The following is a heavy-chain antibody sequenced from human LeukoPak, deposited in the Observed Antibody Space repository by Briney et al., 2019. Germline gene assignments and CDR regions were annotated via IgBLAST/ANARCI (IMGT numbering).Heavy chain of an antibody. CDR1: GFTFSSYG. Sequence: GRSLRLSCAASGFTFSSYGMHWVRQAPGKGLEWVAVISYDGSNKYYADSVKGRFTISRDNSKNTLYLQMNSLRAEDTAVYYCAKDPIQGSGSYLFDYWGQGTLVTVSS. J-gene: IGHJ4*02. CDR3: AKDPIQGSGSYLFDY. CDR2: ISYDGSNK. V-gene: IGHV3-30*18. D-gene: IGHD3-10*01.